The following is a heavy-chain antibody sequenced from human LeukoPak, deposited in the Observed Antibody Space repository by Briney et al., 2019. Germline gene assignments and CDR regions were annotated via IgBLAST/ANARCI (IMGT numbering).Heavy chain of an antibody. J-gene: IGHJ4*02. D-gene: IGHD6-13*01. V-gene: IGHV1-24*01. CDR1: GYTLTELS. CDR2: FDPEDGET. CDR3: ATDHRAGRIAAAGGFDY. Sequence: ASVKVSCKVSGYTLTELSMHWVRQAPGKGLEWMGGFDPEDGETIYAQKFQGRVTMTEDTSTDTACMELSSLRSEDTAVYYCATDHRAGRIAAAGGFDYWGQGTLVTVSS.